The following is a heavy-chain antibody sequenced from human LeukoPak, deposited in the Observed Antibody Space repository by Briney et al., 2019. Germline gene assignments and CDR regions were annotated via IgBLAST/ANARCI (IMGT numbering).Heavy chain of an antibody. CDR1: GGTFSSYA. V-gene: IGHV1-69*05. J-gene: IGHJ4*02. Sequence: SVTVSCKASGGTFSSYAISWVRQAPGQGLAWMGGIIHIFGTANDAQKFHGRVTITTDESTSTAYMELSSLRSEDTAVYYCARGPGLERFDYWGQGTLVTVSS. D-gene: IGHD1-1*01. CDR2: IIHIFGTA. CDR3: ARGPGLERFDY.